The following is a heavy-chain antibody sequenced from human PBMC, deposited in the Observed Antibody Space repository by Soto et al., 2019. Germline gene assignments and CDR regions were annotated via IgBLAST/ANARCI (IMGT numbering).Heavy chain of an antibody. V-gene: IGHV1-69*06. J-gene: IGHJ6*02. CDR3: ASLRSAYYYYGMDV. CDR2: IIPIFGKA. CDR1: GGTFSSYA. Sequence: QVQLVQSGAEVKKPGSSVKVSCKASGGTFSSYAISWVRQAPGQGLEWIGGIIPIFGKANYAQKFQGRVTITADKSTSTAYMELSSLRSEDTAVYYCASLRSAYYYYGMDVWGQGTTVTVSS.